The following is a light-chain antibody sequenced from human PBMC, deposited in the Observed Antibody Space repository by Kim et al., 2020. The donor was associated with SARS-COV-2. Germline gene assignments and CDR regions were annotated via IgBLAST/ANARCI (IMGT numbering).Light chain of an antibody. J-gene: IGKJ2*01. Sequence: LSPGERAPLACRASQSVGSYLAWYQQKPGQAPRLLIYDASNRATGIPARFSGSGSGTDFTLTISSLEPEDFAVYYCQQRSNWPPYTFGQGTKLEI. CDR1: QSVGSY. CDR2: DAS. V-gene: IGKV3-11*01. CDR3: QQRSNWPPYT.